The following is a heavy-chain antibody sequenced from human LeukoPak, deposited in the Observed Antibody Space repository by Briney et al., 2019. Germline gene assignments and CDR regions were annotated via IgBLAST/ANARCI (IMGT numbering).Heavy chain of an antibody. Sequence: PGGFLRLSCAASGFTVSSNYMSWVRQAPGKGLEWVSVIYSGGSTYYADSVKGRFTISRDNSKNTLYLQMNSLRAEDTAVYYCARVWSRIVGATTSSVYWGQGTLVTVSS. J-gene: IGHJ4*02. CDR2: IYSGGST. CDR1: GFTVSSNY. D-gene: IGHD1-26*01. V-gene: IGHV3-53*01. CDR3: ARVWSRIVGATTSSVY.